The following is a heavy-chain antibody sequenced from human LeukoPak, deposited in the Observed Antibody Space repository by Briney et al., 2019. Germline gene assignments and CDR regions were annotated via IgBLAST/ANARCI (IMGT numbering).Heavy chain of an antibody. CDR1: GGSISSSSYY. CDR3: ARQPYSSSSLEIGY. D-gene: IGHD6-6*01. V-gene: IGHV4-39*01. CDR2: IYYSGST. J-gene: IGHJ4*02. Sequence: PSQTLSLTCTVSGGSISSSSYYWGWIRQPPGKGLEWIGSIYYSGSTYYNPSLKSRVTISVDTSKNQFSLKLSSVTAADTAVYYCARQPYSSSSLEIGYWGQGTLVTVSS.